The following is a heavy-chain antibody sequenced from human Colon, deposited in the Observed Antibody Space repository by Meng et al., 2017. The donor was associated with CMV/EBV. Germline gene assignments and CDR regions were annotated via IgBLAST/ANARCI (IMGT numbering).Heavy chain of an antibody. Sequence: ASVKVSCKASGYTFTDYAIAWVRQAPGQRLEWMGRIITYNGNTNYAQHLQGRVTMTTDTSTSTDYMELRSLRSDDTAVFYCARSGGKSLDFWGQGTLVTVSS. D-gene: IGHD3-16*01. CDR1: GYTFTDYA. CDR2: IITYNGNT. J-gene: IGHJ4*02. CDR3: ARSGGKSLDF. V-gene: IGHV1-18*01.